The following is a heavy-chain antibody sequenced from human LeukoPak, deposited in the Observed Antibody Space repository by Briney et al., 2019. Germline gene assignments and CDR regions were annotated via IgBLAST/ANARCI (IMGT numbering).Heavy chain of an antibody. D-gene: IGHD6-13*01. J-gene: IGHJ4*02. V-gene: IGHV3-48*04. Sequence: TGGSLRLSCAASGFTFSGYFMNWVRQAPGKGLQWVSYISGGSGTIYYADSVRGRFTISRDNAENSLYLQMNSLRADDTAVYYCARRNSNWAFDYWGQGTLVTVSS. CDR1: GFTFSGYF. CDR2: ISGGSGTI. CDR3: ARRNSNWAFDY.